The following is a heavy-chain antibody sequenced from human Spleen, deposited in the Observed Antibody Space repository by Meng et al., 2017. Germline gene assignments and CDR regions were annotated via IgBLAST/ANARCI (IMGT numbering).Heavy chain of an antibody. Sequence: GESLKISCAASGFTCSTYWMAWVRQVPGKGLLYVSEINPYGSTTRYGDSMRGRFIISRDNAKNTLYLQMNSLRADDTSVYQCIRGGYSGGFDYWGQGNLVNVSS. V-gene: IGHV3-74*01. D-gene: IGHD1-26*01. CDR1: GFTCSTYW. CDR2: INPYGSTT. CDR3: IRGGYSGGFDY. J-gene: IGHJ4*02.